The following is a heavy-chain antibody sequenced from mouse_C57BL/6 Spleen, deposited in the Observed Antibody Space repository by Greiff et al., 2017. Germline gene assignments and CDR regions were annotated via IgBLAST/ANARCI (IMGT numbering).Heavy chain of an antibody. D-gene: IGHD1-1*01. V-gene: IGHV1-81*01. CDR3: ARTLGTVVATGYFDY. Sequence: QVQLKQSGAELARPGASVKLSCKASGYTFTSYGISWVKQRTGQGLEWIGEIYPRSGNTYYNEKFKGKATLTADKSSSTAYMELRSLTSEDSAVYFCARTLGTVVATGYFDYWGQGTTLTVSS. CDR2: IYPRSGNT. J-gene: IGHJ2*01. CDR1: GYTFTSYG.